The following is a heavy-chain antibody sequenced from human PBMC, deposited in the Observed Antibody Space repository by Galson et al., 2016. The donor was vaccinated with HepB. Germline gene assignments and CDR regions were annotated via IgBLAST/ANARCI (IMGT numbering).Heavy chain of an antibody. Sequence: SLRLSCAASGFNFDNFYMNWIRQAPGKGLEWIADISAAGSFFNYADSVRGRFIISRDNAKKSLSLQMDSLRADDTGVYYFARERASHIRDAFEIWGRGTKVTVSS. V-gene: IGHV3-11*06. CDR1: GFNFDNFY. J-gene: IGHJ3*02. CDR2: ISAAGSFF. CDR3: ARERASHIRDAFEI. D-gene: IGHD5-24*01.